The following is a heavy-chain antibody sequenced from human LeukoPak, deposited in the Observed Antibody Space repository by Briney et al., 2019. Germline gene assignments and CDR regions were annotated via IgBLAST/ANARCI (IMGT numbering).Heavy chain of an antibody. Sequence: SETLSLTCAVNGGSLSGYYWSWIRQPLGKGLEWIGEINHSGSTNYNPSLKSRVTISVDTSKNQFSLKLSSVTAADTAVYYCARGGRRYFDWLLSNHFDYWGQGTLVTVSS. CDR2: INHSGST. J-gene: IGHJ4*02. V-gene: IGHV4-34*01. D-gene: IGHD3-9*01. CDR3: ARGGRRYFDWLLSNHFDY. CDR1: GGSLSGYY.